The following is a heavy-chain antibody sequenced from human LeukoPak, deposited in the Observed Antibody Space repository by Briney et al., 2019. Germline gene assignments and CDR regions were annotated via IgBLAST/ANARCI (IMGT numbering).Heavy chain of an antibody. CDR3: ARGEEWFDP. CDR1: GGSFSGYY. Sequence: SETLSLTCAVYGGSFSGYYWSWIRQPPRKGLEWIGEINHSGSTNYNPSLKSRVTISVDTSKNQFSLKLSSVTAADTAVYYCARGEEWFDPWGQGTLVTVSS. J-gene: IGHJ5*02. V-gene: IGHV4-34*01. CDR2: INHSGST.